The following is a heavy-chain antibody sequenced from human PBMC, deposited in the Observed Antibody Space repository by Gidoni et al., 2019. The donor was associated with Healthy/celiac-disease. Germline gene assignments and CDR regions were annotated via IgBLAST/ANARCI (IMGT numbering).Heavy chain of an antibody. V-gene: IGHV5-51*01. CDR1: GYSFTSYW. CDR3: ARVERDSSSWYGDFDY. D-gene: IGHD6-13*01. Sequence: EVQLVQSGAEVKKPGESLKISCKGSGYSFTSYWIGWVRQMPGKGLEWMGIISPGDSDTRYSPSFQGQVTISADKSISTAYLQWSSLKASDTAMYYCARVERDSSSWYGDFDYWGQGTLVTVSS. J-gene: IGHJ4*02. CDR2: ISPGDSDT.